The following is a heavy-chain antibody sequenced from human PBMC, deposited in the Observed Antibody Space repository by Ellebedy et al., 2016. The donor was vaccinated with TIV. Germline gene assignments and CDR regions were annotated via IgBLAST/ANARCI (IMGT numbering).Heavy chain of an antibody. J-gene: IGHJ6*02. V-gene: IGHV4-59*01. Sequence: SETLSLTCTVSGGSISSYYWSWIRQPPGKGLEWIGYIYYSGSTNYNPSLKSRVTISVDTSKNQFSLKLSSVTAADTAVYYCARDRTPYSSSWYRDDYYGMDVWGQGTTVAVSS. D-gene: IGHD6-13*01. CDR1: GGSISSYY. CDR2: IYYSGST. CDR3: ARDRTPYSSSWYRDDYYGMDV.